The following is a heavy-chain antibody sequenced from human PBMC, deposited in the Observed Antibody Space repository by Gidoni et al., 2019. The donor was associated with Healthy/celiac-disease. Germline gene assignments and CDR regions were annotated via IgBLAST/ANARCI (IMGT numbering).Heavy chain of an antibody. CDR1: GFTFSSYW. V-gene: IGHV3-74*01. CDR3: ARDSGITIFGVALGNYYGMDV. CDR2: INSDGSST. Sequence: VQLVESGGGLVQPGGSQRLSCAASGFTFSSYWMHWVRQAPGKGLVWVSRINSDGSSTSYADSVKGRFTISRDNAKNTLYLQMNSLRVEDTAVYYCARDSGITIFGVALGNYYGMDVWGQGTTVTVSS. D-gene: IGHD3-3*01. J-gene: IGHJ6*02.